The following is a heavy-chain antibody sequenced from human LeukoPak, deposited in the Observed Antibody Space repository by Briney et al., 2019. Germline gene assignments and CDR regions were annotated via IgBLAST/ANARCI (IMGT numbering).Heavy chain of an antibody. V-gene: IGHV3-73*01. CDR3: AKGGFTIFGVVIVNYYYYMDV. J-gene: IGHJ6*03. CDR2: IRSKANSYAT. D-gene: IGHD3-3*01. Sequence: PGGSLRLSCAASGFTFSGSAMHWVRQASGKGLEWVGRIRSKANSYATAYAASVKGRFTISRDDSKNTAYLQMNSLKTEDTAVYYCAKGGFTIFGVVIVNYYYYMDVWGKGTTVTVSS. CDR1: GFTFSGSA.